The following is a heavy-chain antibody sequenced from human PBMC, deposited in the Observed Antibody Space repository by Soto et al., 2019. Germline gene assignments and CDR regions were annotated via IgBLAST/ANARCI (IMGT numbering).Heavy chain of an antibody. V-gene: IGHV1-18*01. CDR3: ARDEGYCISTSCSGDWFDP. CDR1: GYTFTSYG. D-gene: IGHD2-2*01. J-gene: IGHJ5*02. Sequence: QVQLVQSGAEVKKPGASVKVSCKASGYTFTSYGISWVRQAPGQGLEWMGWISAYNGNTNYAQKLQGRVTMTTDTSTSKAYMELRSLRSDDTAVYYCARDEGYCISTSCSGDWFDPWGQGTLVTVSS. CDR2: ISAYNGNT.